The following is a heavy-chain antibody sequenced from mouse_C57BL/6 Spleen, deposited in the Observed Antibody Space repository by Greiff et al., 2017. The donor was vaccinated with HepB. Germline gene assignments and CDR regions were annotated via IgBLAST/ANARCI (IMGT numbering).Heavy chain of an antibody. Sequence: VQLQQSGTVLARPGASVKMSCKTSGYKFTSYWMHWVKQRPGQGLGWIGAMYPGNSDTSYNQTFKGKAELTAVTSASTAYMELSSLTNEDSAVYYCTKEDYYGSSDYWGQGTTLTVSS. V-gene: IGHV1-5*01. CDR2: MYPGNSDT. CDR1: GYKFTSYW. J-gene: IGHJ2*01. CDR3: TKEDYYGSSDY. D-gene: IGHD1-1*01.